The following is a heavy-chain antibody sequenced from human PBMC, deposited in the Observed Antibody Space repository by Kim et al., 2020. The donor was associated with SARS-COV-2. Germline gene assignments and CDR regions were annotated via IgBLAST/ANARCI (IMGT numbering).Heavy chain of an antibody. CDR1: GFTFSSYG. CDR3: AKVATITYSIAAAGSFDY. Sequence: GGSLRLSCAASGFTFSSYGMHWVRQAPGKGLEWVAVISYDGSNKYYADSVKGRFTISRDNSKNTLYLQMNSLRAEDTAVYYCAKVATITYSIAAAGSFDYWGQGTLVTVSS. D-gene: IGHD6-13*01. CDR2: ISYDGSNK. V-gene: IGHV3-30*18. J-gene: IGHJ4*02.